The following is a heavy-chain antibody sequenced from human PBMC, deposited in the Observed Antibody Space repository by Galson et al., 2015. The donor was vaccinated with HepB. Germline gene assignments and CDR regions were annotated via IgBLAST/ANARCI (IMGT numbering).Heavy chain of an antibody. J-gene: IGHJ4*02. V-gene: IGHV1-8*01. CDR1: GYTFTSYD. Sequence: SVKVSCKASGYTFTSYDINWVRQATGQGLEWMGWMNPNSGDTGYAQKFQGRVTMTRNTSISTAYMELSSLRSEDTAVYYCARGHVVGGGDCQDYWGQGTLVTVSS. D-gene: IGHD2-21*02. CDR3: ARGHVVGGGDCQDY. CDR2: MNPNSGDT.